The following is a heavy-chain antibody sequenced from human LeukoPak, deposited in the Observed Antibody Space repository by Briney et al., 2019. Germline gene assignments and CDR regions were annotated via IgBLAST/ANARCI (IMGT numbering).Heavy chain of an antibody. D-gene: IGHD1-26*01. J-gene: IGHJ6*03. CDR3: AKGGSYSGGSYYYYMDV. CDR2: ISWDGGST. CDR1: GFTFDDYA. V-gene: IGHV3-43D*03. Sequence: PGGSLRLSCAASGFTFDDYAMHWVRQAPGKGLEWVSLISWDGGSTYYADSVKGRFTISRDNSKNSLYLQMNSLRAEDTAVYYCAKGGSYSGGSYYYYMDVWGKGTTVTVSS.